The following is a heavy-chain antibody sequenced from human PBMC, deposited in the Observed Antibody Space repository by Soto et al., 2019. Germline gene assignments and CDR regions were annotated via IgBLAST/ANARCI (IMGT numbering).Heavy chain of an antibody. CDR1: GFTFSSYD. J-gene: IGHJ3*02. CDR3: ARAAREIGWYGAFDI. D-gene: IGHD6-19*01. Sequence: EVQLVESGGGLVQPGGSLRLSCAASGFTFSSYDMHWVRQATGKGLEWVSAIGTAGDTYYPGSVKGRFTISRENAKNSLYLQMNSLRAGDTAVYYCARAAREIGWYGAFDIWGQGTMVTVSS. CDR2: IGTAGDT. V-gene: IGHV3-13*01.